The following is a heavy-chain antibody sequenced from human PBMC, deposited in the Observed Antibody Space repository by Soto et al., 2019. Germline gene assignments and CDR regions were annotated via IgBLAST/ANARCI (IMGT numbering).Heavy chain of an antibody. CDR1: CGSIGDYY. CDR2: IYYSGST. J-gene: IGHJ3*02. CDR3: AQTATTVVTPDAFDI. D-gene: IGHD4-17*01. Sequence: SETLSLTCTVSCGSIGDYYWSWIRQPPGKGLEWIGYIYYSGSTYYNPSLKSRVTISVDTSKNQFSLKLSSVTAADTAVYYCAQTATTVVTPDAFDIWGQGTMVTVSS. V-gene: IGHV4-30-4*01.